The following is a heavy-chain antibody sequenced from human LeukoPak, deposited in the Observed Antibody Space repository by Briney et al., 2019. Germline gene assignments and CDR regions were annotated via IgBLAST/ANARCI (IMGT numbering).Heavy chain of an antibody. CDR3: AKDLRELLYFAFDI. CDR1: GFTFDDYA. Sequence: GGPLRLSCAASGFTFDDYAMHWVRQAPGKGLEWVSGISWNSGSIGYADSVKGRFTISRDNAKNSLYLQMNSLRAEDMALYYCAKDLRELLYFAFDIWGQGTMVTVSS. J-gene: IGHJ3*02. CDR2: ISWNSGSI. D-gene: IGHD1-26*01. V-gene: IGHV3-9*03.